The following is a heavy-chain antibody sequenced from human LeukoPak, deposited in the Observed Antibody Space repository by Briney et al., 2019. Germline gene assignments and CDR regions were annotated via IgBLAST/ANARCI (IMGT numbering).Heavy chain of an antibody. V-gene: IGHV3-30-3*01. J-gene: IGHJ4*02. CDR2: ISFDGNNR. CDR1: GFTFSSYA. D-gene: IGHD3-22*01. CDR3: ASSSGYYSGNRYFDY. Sequence: PGRSLRLSCAASGFTFSSYAMLWVRQAPGKGLEWMAVISFDGNNRYFADSVKGRFTISRDNSKNTLYLQMNSLRAEDTAVYYCASSSGYYSGNRYFDYWGQGTLVTVSS.